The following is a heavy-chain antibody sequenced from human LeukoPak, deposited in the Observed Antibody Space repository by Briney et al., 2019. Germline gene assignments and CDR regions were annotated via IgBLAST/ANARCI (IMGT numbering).Heavy chain of an antibody. V-gene: IGHV3-21*01. Sequence: SGGSLRLSCAASGFTFSSYAMTWVRQAPGKGLEWVSSFTSMSRTIYYADSVKGRFTISRDDAKKSLYLQMNSLRVEDTAIYYCARQSSGIAATDKIDYWGQGTLVTVSS. D-gene: IGHD6-13*01. J-gene: IGHJ4*02. CDR3: ARQSSGIAATDKIDY. CDR1: GFTFSSYA. CDR2: FTSMSRTI.